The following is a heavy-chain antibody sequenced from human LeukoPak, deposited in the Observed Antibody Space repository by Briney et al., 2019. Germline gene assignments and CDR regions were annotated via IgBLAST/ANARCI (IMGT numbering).Heavy chain of an antibody. CDR2: IYPGDSDT. D-gene: IGHD6-13*01. J-gene: IGHJ4*02. Sequence: GESLKISCKGSGYSFTSYWIGWVRQMPGKGLEWVGIIYPGDSDTRYSPSFQGQVTISADKSISTAYLQWSSLKASDTAMYYCARQDGIWYSSSWYEGSYYFDYWGQGTLVTVSS. CDR3: ARQDGIWYSSSWYEGSYYFDY. V-gene: IGHV5-51*01. CDR1: GYSFTSYW.